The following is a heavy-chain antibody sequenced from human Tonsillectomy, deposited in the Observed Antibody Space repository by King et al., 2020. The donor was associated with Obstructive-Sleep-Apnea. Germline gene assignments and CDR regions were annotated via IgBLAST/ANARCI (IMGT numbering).Heavy chain of an antibody. CDR2: ISYDGSNK. J-gene: IGHJ4*02. Sequence: QVQLVESGGGVVQPGRSLRLSCAASGFTFSSYGMHWVRQAPGKGLEWVAVISYDGSNKYCADSVKGRFTISRDNSKNTLYLQMNSLRAEDTAVYYCAKDKTGTADYWGQGTLVTVSS. V-gene: IGHV3-30*18. D-gene: IGHD1-1*01. CDR1: GFTFSSYG. CDR3: AKDKTGTADY.